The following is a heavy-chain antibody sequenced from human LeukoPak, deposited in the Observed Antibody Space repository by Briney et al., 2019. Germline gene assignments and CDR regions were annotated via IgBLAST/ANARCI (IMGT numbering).Heavy chain of an antibody. CDR2: IYYSGST. CDR3: ARDQDYYDSSGYLNNWFDP. J-gene: IGHJ5*02. D-gene: IGHD3-22*01. Sequence: SETLSLTCTVSGGSISSYYWSWIRQPPGKGLEWIGYIYYSGSTNYNPSLKSRVTISVDTSKNQFSLKLSSVTAADTAVYYCARDQDYYDSSGYLNNWFDPWGQGTLVTVSS. V-gene: IGHV4-59*12. CDR1: GGSISSYY.